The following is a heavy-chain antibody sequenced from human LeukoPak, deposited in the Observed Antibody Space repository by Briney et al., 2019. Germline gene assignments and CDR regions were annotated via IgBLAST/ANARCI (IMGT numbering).Heavy chain of an antibody. CDR3: ARGAPYCGGDCYPDNWFDP. Sequence: SETLSLTCTVSGGSISSHYWSWIRQPPGKGLEWIGYNYYSGSTNYNPSLKSRVTISVDTSKNQFSLKLSSVTAADTAVYYCARGAPYCGGDCYPDNWFDPWGQGTLVTVSS. V-gene: IGHV4-59*11. J-gene: IGHJ5*02. D-gene: IGHD2-21*02. CDR1: GGSISSHY. CDR2: NYYSGST.